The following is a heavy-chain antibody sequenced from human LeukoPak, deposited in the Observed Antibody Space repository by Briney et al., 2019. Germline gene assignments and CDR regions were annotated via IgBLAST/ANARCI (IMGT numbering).Heavy chain of an antibody. V-gene: IGHV3-30*02. CDR1: GFTFSSYG. CDR2: IRYDGSNE. D-gene: IGHD3-10*01. J-gene: IGHJ4*02. Sequence: GGSLRLSCAASGFTFSSYGMHWVRQAPGKGLEWVAFIRYDGSNEYYADSVNGRFTISRDNSKNTLYLQINSLRAEDTAVYYCAKDQGTYGPYYFDYWGQGTLVTVSS. CDR3: AKDQGTYGPYYFDY.